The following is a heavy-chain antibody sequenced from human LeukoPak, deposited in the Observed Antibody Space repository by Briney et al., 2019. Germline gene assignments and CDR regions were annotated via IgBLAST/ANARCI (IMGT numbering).Heavy chain of an antibody. V-gene: IGHV1-24*01. CDR1: GYTLTELS. CDR2: FDPEDGET. D-gene: IGHD6-19*01. Sequence: ASVKVSCKVSGYTLTELSMHWVRQAPGKGLEWMGGFDPEDGETIYAQKFQGRVTMTEDTSTDTAYMELSSLRSEDTAVYYCATRGFRGGWYDYWGQGTLVTVSS. J-gene: IGHJ4*02. CDR3: ATRGFRGGWYDY.